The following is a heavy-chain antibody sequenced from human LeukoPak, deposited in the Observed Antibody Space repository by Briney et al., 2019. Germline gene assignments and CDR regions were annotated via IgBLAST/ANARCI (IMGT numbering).Heavy chain of an antibody. D-gene: IGHD2-15*01. V-gene: IGHV3-53*01. CDR3: AGRHCSDGGCYFAGADPFDY. CDR1: GFTVSSTY. CDR2: XXSXGKV. Sequence: GGSLRLSCAASGFTVSSTYMSWVRQTPGKGXXXXXXXXSXGKVYYIDSVXGRFTISRXTSKNTLYLQMNSLRVEDTAVYFCAGRHCSDGGCYFAGADPFDYWGQGTLVTVSS. J-gene: IGHJ4*02.